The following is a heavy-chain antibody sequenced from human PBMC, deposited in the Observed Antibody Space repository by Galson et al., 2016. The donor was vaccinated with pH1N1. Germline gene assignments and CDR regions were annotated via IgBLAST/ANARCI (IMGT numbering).Heavy chain of an antibody. CDR1: GFTLSCCA. CDR2: ISKDGNNV. CDR3: ARSRDFSFDY. V-gene: IGHV3-30*04. Sequence: SLRLSCAASGFTLSCCAMHWVRQAPGKGLECVALISKDGNNVYYADSVKGRFTISRDSSNNTTYLQMNSPRTEDTAIYYCARSRDFSFDYWGQGALSPSPQ. J-gene: IGHJ4*02. D-gene: IGHD4-11*01.